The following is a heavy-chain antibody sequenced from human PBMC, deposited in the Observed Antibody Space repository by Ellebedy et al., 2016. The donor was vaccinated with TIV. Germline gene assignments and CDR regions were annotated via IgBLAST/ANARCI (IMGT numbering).Heavy chain of an antibody. Sequence: GGSLRLXXVASGFSFGGYTMHWVRQRPGKGLEWVSSIGWDGGPLEYADSVKGRFTISRDNANNSLFLQMNSLRPEDTALYYCAVLVGATNVDYWGQGTLVTVSS. J-gene: IGHJ4*02. CDR2: IGWDGGPL. CDR3: AVLVGATNVDY. V-gene: IGHV3-9*01. CDR1: GFSFGGYT. D-gene: IGHD1-26*01.